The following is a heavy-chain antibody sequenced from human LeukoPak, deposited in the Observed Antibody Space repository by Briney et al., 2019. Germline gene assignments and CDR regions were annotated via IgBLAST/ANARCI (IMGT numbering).Heavy chain of an antibody. Sequence: GASVKVSCKASGGTFSSYAISWVRQAPGQGLEWMGRIIPILGIANYAQKFQGRVTITADKSTNTAYMELSSLRSEDTAVYYCAGSITMVRGAHALDYWGQGTLVTVSS. CDR1: GGTFSSYA. V-gene: IGHV1-69*04. D-gene: IGHD3-10*01. J-gene: IGHJ4*02. CDR2: IIPILGIA. CDR3: AGSITMVRGAHALDY.